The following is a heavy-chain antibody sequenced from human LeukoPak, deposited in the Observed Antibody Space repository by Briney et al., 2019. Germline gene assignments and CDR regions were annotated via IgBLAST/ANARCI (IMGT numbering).Heavy chain of an antibody. J-gene: IGHJ4*02. CDR2: IGSGGYT. Sequence: GGPLRLSCVVSGFTFKDYDIHWVRQTTGKGLKWVSAIGSGGYTYYADSVRGRFTISREDAETSLSLQMNNLRAEDTAVYYCVRQPDSGRYGFDHWGQGTLVTVSS. D-gene: IGHD6-19*01. CDR1: GFTFKDYD. CDR3: VRQPDSGRYGFDH. V-gene: IGHV3-13*01.